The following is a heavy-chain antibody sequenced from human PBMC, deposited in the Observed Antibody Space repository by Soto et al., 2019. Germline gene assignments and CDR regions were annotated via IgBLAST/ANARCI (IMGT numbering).Heavy chain of an antibody. J-gene: IGHJ6*02. D-gene: IGHD2-21*01. CDR2: IWYDGINK. V-gene: IGHV3-33*01. CDR3: ARGLKNYYGVDV. CDR1: GFMFSSYG. Sequence: PGGSLRLSCAASGFMFSSYGMHWVRQAPGKGLEWVALIWYDGINKYYADTVKGRFTISRDNSKNTLYLQMNSLGAEYTAVYYCARGLKNYYGVDVWGQGTTVTVSS.